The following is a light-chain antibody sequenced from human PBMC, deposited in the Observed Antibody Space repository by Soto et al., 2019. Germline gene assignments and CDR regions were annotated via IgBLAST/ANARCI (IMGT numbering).Light chain of an antibody. V-gene: IGKV3-15*01. J-gene: IGKJ1*01. Sequence: EIVMTQSPATLSVSRGERATLSCRASQGISSYLVWYQQKPGQAPRLLIYGASTRVTGIPARFSGSGSGTEFTLTISSLQSEDFAVYYCQQYNNWPRTFGQGTKVDIK. CDR2: GAS. CDR1: QGISSY. CDR3: QQYNNWPRT.